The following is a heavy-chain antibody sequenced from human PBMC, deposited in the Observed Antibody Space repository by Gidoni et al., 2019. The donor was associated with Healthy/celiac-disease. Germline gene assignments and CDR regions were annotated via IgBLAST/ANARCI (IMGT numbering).Heavy chain of an antibody. V-gene: IGHV3-23*01. D-gene: IGHD3-3*01. CDR2: ISGSGGSN. CDR3: AKGVNYDFWSGYYTDY. Sequence: EQLLESGGGLVQPGGSLSRPCAAAGFTFSSHARSWVRQAPGEGLEWVSCISGSGGSNYSAVSVKGRFTVSRDNSKNTLYMQMNSLRAEDTAVYYCAKGVNYDFWSGYYTDYWGQGTLVTVSS. CDR1: GFTFSSHA. J-gene: IGHJ4*02.